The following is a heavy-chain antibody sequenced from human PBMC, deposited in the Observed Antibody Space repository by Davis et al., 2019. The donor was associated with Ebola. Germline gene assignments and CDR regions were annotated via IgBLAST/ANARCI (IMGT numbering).Heavy chain of an antibody. J-gene: IGHJ4*02. D-gene: IGHD2-2*01. CDR2: INPNSGGT. CDR1: GYTFTGYY. Sequence: ASVTVSCKASGYTFTGYYMHWVRQAPGQGLEWMGWINPNSGGTNYAQKFQGRVTMTRDTSISTAYMELSRLRSDETAVYYCAREAVCSSTSCYGVRWYFDYWGQGTLVTVSS. V-gene: IGHV1-2*02. CDR3: AREAVCSSTSCYGVRWYFDY.